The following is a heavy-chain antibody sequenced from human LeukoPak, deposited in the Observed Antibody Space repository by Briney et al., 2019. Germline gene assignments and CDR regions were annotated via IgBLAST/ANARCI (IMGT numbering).Heavy chain of an antibody. CDR1: GFTFSSYS. CDR3: ARDNTDGAYFDY. CDR2: IISSSSYI. Sequence: SPGGSLRPSCAASGFTFSSYSMNWVRQAPGKGLEWDSSIISSSSYICYADSVKGRFTVPRDNAKNSLYLQMNSLRAEDTAVYYCARDNTDGAYFDYWGQGTLVTVSS. J-gene: IGHJ4*02. V-gene: IGHV3-21*01. D-gene: IGHD4-17*01.